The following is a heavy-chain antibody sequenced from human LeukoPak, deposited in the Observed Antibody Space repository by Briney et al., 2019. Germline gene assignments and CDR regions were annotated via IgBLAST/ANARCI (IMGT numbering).Heavy chain of an antibody. CDR1: RFTPSGSA. CDR2: IRSKANNYAT. CDR3: SSLADY. Sequence: GGSPRLSRAPSRFTPSGSAMHWVRQAPGKGLEWVGRIRSKANNYATAYAASVKGRFTISRDDSKNTAYLQMNSLKTEDAAVYYCSSLADYWGQGTLVTVSS. V-gene: IGHV3-73*01. D-gene: IGHD3-3*02. J-gene: IGHJ4*02.